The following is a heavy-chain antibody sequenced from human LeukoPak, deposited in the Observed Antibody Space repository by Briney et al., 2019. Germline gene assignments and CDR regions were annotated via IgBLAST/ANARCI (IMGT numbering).Heavy chain of an antibody. V-gene: IGHV3-48*01. J-gene: IGHJ4*02. CDR2: ISRSSSVI. CDR3: AKTEMATITFLDY. Sequence: GGSLRLSCAASGFTFSSSAMNWVRQAPGKGLEWVSYISRSSSVISYVDSVKGRFTISRDNAKNSLYLQMNSLRTEDTALYYCAKTEMATITFLDYWGQGTLVTVSS. CDR1: GFTFSSSA. D-gene: IGHD5-24*01.